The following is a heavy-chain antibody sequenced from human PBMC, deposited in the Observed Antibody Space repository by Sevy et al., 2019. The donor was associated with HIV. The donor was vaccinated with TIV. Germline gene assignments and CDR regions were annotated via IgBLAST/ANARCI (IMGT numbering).Heavy chain of an antibody. D-gene: IGHD6-13*01. CDR1: GLTFDTYG. J-gene: IGHJ4*02. V-gene: IGHV3-30*18. Sequence: GGSLRLSCAASGLTFDTYGMHWVRQTPGKGLEWVAVISSDGNTKYYGDSVKDRFTVSRDNSKSKLYLQMNSLRTEDTAIYFCAKDSGYTINWYPGFWGQGTLVTVSS. CDR2: ISSDGNTK. CDR3: AKDSGYTINWYPGF.